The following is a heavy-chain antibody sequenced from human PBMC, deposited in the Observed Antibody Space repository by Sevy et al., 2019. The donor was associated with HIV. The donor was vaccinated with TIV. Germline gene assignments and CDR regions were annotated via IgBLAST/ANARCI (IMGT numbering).Heavy chain of an antibody. CDR1: GFTFTDYW. D-gene: IGHD3-3*01. CDR2: IYAGDSDT. Sequence: GESLKISCKTSGFTFTDYWIGWVRQMPGKGLEGMGIIYAGDSDTRYSPSFRGQVTISAAKSTSTAYLQWSSLKASDTAMYYCARSRGDFLPPYYFQYYGMDVWGQGTTVTVSS. V-gene: IGHV5-51*01. CDR3: ARSRGDFLPPYYFQYYGMDV. J-gene: IGHJ6*02.